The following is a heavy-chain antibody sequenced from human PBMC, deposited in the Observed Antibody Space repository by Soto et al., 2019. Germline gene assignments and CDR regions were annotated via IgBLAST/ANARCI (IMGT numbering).Heavy chain of an antibody. CDR3: ARDPASTSLYYYYGMDV. Sequence: SVKVSCKASGGTFSSYAISWVRQAPGQGLEWMGGIIPIFGTANYAQKFQGRVTITADESTSTAYMELSSLRSEETAVYYCARDPASTSLYYYYGMDVWGQGTTVTVSS. CDR2: IIPIFGTA. CDR1: GGTFSSYA. V-gene: IGHV1-69*13. J-gene: IGHJ6*02. D-gene: IGHD2-2*01.